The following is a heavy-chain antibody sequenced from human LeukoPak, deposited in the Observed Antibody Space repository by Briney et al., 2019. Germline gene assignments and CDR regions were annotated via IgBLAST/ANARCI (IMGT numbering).Heavy chain of an antibody. J-gene: IGHJ5*02. CDR2: IYYSGST. V-gene: IGHV4-61*08. Sequence: SETLSLTCTVSGGSISSGGYYWSWIRQPPGKGLEWIGYIYYSGSTNYNPSLKSRVTISVDTSKNQFSLKLSSVTAADTAVYYCARTVGYCSGGSCYSAWFDPWGQGTLFSVSS. D-gene: IGHD2-15*01. CDR1: GGSISSGGYY. CDR3: ARTVGYCSGGSCYSAWFDP.